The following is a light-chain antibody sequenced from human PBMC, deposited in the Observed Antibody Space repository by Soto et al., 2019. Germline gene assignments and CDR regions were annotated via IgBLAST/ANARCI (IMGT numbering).Light chain of an antibody. J-gene: IGLJ2*01. Sequence: QSVLTQPPSASGTPGQRVSISCAGSFSNIGPHPVNWYQQLPGTAPKLLIHNDNQRPSGVPDRFSGSKSGTSASLAISGLQSGDEADYYCAAWDDSLSAVVFGGGTKLTVL. CDR2: NDN. V-gene: IGLV1-44*01. CDR3: AAWDDSLSAVV. CDR1: FSNIGPHP.